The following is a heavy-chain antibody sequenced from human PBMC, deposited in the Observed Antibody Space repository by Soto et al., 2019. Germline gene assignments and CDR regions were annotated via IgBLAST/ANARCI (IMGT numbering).Heavy chain of an antibody. D-gene: IGHD2-2*01. CDR3: ARRGSGSSTIRYRGFAIDI. V-gene: IGHV5-51*01. J-gene: IGHJ3*02. CDR1: AYSFTSYW. Sequence: GESLRISWKGSAYSFTSYWIGWVRQMPGKGLEWMGIIYPGDSDTRYSPSFQGRVTISVDKSISTAYLQWSSLKASDTAMYYCARRGSGSSTIRYRGFAIDICGQGTIVTVS. CDR2: IYPGDSDT.